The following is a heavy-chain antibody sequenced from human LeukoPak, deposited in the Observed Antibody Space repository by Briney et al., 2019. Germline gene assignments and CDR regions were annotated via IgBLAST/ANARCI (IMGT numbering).Heavy chain of an antibody. J-gene: IGHJ4*02. D-gene: IGHD2-8*01. CDR1: GFTVGNNY. V-gene: IGHV3-66*01. CDR2: IFSHGET. CDR3: ARDPPAVSINTYA. Sequence: GGSLRLSCAASGFTVGNNYMDWVRQAPGKGLEWVSLIFSHGETSYADSVKGRFTISRDNSKNTLYLQMNGLRVEDTAVYYCARDPPAVSINTYAWGRGTLVTVSS.